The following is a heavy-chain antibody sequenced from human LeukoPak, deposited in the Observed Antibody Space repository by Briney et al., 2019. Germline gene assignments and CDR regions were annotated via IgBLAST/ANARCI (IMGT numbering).Heavy chain of an antibody. V-gene: IGHV1-69*04. CDR3: ARDRRSGIAVAGGYYFDY. CDR1: GGTFSSYA. J-gene: IGHJ4*02. Sequence: SVKVSCKASGGTFSSYAISWVRQAPGQGLEWMGRIIPIFGIANYAQKFQGRVTITADKSTSTAYMELSSLRSEDTAVYYCARDRRSGIAVAGGYYFDYWGQGTLVTVSS. D-gene: IGHD6-19*01. CDR2: IIPIFGIA.